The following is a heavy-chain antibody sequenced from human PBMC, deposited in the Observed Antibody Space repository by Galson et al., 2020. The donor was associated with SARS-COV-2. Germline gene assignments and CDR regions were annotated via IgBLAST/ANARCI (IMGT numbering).Heavy chain of an antibody. Sequence: SETLSLTCTVPAAPVTNDYWSWVRQPPRTGLAWIGSVHYRGKTHSNPSLQSQVTLSVDTSKNAFSLRLTSVTSADTAVYYCARWYCIGGTCYHLDVWGKGTTVTVSS. V-gene: IGHV4-59*02. CDR3: ARWYCIGGTCYHLDV. CDR2: VHYRGKT. J-gene: IGHJ6*04. D-gene: IGHD2-15*01. CDR1: AAPVTNDY.